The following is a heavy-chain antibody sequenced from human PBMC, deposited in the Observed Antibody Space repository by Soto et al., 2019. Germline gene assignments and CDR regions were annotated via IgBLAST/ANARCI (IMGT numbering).Heavy chain of an antibody. CDR1: GGSFSGYY. D-gene: IGHD6-6*01. CDR3: ARDQVEYSSSSGLDY. V-gene: IGHV4-34*01. Sequence: SATLSLTCAVYGGSFSGYYWSWFRQPPGKGLEWIGEINHSGSTNYNPSLKSRVTISVDTSKNQFSLKLSSVTAADTAVYYCARDQVEYSSSSGLDYWGQGTLVTVSS. CDR2: INHSGST. J-gene: IGHJ4*02.